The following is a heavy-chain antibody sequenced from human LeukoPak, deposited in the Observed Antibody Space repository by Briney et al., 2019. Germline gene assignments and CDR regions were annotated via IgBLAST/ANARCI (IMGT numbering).Heavy chain of an antibody. J-gene: IGHJ4*02. Sequence: PGGSLRLSCAASGFTFSSYSMNWVRQAPGKGLEWVSSISSSSSYIYYADSVKGRFTISRDNAKNSLYLQMNSLRAEDTAVYYCAKTLPGIAAVGQDYWGQGTLVTVSS. CDR1: GFTFSSYS. V-gene: IGHV3-21*01. CDR2: ISSSSSYI. CDR3: AKTLPGIAAVGQDY. D-gene: IGHD6-13*01.